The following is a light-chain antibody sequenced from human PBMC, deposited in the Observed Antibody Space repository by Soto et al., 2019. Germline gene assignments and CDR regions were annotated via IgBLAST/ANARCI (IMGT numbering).Light chain of an antibody. V-gene: IGLV2-14*03. J-gene: IGLJ2*01. CDR1: SSDVGGYNY. Sequence: QSALTQPASVSGSPGQSITISCTGTSSDVGGYNYVSWYQHHPGKAPKLMIYDVSNRPSGVSNRFSGSKSGNTASLTISGLQAEDEATYYCSSYTSTTTSVVFGGGTKLTV. CDR3: SSYTSTTTSVV. CDR2: DVS.